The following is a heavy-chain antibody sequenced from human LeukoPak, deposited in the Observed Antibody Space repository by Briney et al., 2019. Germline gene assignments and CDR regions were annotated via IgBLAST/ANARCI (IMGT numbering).Heavy chain of an antibody. D-gene: IGHD6-19*01. V-gene: IGHV3-9*01. Sequence: SLLLCGAAAGFTFDDYAMRWGREAAGKGLEWVSGISWNSGSIGYADSVKGRFTISRDNAKNSLYLQMNSLRAEDTALYYCAKGTSSGWYLIAFDIWGQGTMVTVSS. CDR2: ISWNSGSI. CDR1: GFTFDDYA. J-gene: IGHJ3*02. CDR3: AKGTSSGWYLIAFDI.